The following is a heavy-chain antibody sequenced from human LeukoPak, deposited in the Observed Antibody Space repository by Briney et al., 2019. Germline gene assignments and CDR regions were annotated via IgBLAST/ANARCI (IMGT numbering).Heavy chain of an antibody. Sequence: PGGSLRLSCAASGFTFTSYSMNWVRQAPGKGLEWLSYISSSGGTIYYADSVKGRFTISRDNSKNTLFLQMNSLRAEDTAVYYCVRDREASYCSSATCYNVVDYWGQGTLVPVSS. J-gene: IGHJ4*02. CDR3: VRDREASYCSSATCYNVVDY. CDR2: ISSSGGTI. CDR1: GFTFTSYS. V-gene: IGHV3-48*01. D-gene: IGHD2-2*02.